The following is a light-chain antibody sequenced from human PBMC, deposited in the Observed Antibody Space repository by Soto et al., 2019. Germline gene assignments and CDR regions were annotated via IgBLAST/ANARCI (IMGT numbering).Light chain of an antibody. CDR2: DAF. J-gene: IGKJ4*01. V-gene: IGKV3D-15*01. Sequence: EIVMTQSPATVSVSPGERVTLSCRASQSVSSNLAWYQQKPGQAPRLLISDAFNRATGIPDRFSGSGSGTDFTLTISRLEPEDSAVYYCQQYVSIPLTFGGGTKVDI. CDR1: QSVSSN. CDR3: QQYVSIPLT.